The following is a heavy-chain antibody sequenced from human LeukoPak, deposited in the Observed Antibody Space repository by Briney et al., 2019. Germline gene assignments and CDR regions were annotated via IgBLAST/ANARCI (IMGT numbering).Heavy chain of an antibody. CDR1: GFTLCNTY. D-gene: IGHD4-17*01. V-gene: IGHV3-53*01. CDR3: ARQSNYGDYDP. CDR2: LYSGGST. Sequence: GGSLRLSCVASGFTLCNTYMTWVRQAPGKGLEWVSNLYSGGSTYYAHSVKGRFTISRDNSKNTVYLQMNSLGAEDTALYYCARQSNYGDYDPWGQGTLVTVSS. J-gene: IGHJ5*02.